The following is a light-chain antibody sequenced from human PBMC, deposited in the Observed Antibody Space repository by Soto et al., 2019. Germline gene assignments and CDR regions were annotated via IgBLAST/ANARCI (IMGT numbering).Light chain of an antibody. Sequence: DIQLTQSPSFLSASVGDRVTITCRASQGISSYLAWYQQKPGKAPKLLIYAASTLQSGVPSMFSGSGSGTEFTLTISSLQPEDFATYYYQHLNSYPLTFGRGTKVAIK. CDR2: AAS. J-gene: IGKJ4*01. CDR1: QGISSY. CDR3: QHLNSYPLT. V-gene: IGKV1-9*01.